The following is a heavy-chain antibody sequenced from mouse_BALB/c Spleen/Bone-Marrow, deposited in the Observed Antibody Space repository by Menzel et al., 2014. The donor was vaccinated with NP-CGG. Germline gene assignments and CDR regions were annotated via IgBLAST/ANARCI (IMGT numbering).Heavy chain of an antibody. CDR3: TRSLYGNYVMDF. J-gene: IGHJ4*01. V-gene: IGHV1-15*01. CDR1: GYTFTDYE. CDR2: IDPETGGT. D-gene: IGHD2-1*01. Sequence: QVQLKESGAELVRPGASVALSCKASGYTFTDYEMHWVKQTPVHGLEWIGVIDPETGGTAYNQKFKGKATLTADKSSSKAYTELRSLTSEDYAVYYCTRSLYGNYVMDFWGQGTSVTVSS.